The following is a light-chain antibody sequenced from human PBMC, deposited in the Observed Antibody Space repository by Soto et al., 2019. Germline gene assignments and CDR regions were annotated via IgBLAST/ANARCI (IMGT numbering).Light chain of an antibody. CDR1: QSVTSY. CDR2: NAS. V-gene: IGKV3-11*01. CDR3: QQRSNLWT. J-gene: IGKJ1*01. Sequence: MTQSPAAVSFSPMEIATLSSRASQSVTSYLAWYQQNPRQAPRLLIYNASNGATGIPARFSSSGSGTDFTLTISILEPEDFAVYYCQQRSNLWTFGQGTKVDIK.